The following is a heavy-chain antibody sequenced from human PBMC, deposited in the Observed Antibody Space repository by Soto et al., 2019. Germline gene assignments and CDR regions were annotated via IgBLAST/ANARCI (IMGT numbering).Heavy chain of an antibody. CDR2: ISGSGGST. D-gene: IGHD2-2*02. CDR3: AKDEGSLYTHFDY. J-gene: IGHJ4*02. V-gene: IGHV3-23*01. Sequence: HPGGSLRLSCAASGFTFSNYAMSWVRQAPGKGLEWVSAISGSGGSTYFADSVKGRFTISRDNSKNTLYLQMNSLRAEDTAVYYCAKDEGSLYTHFDYWDQGTLVTVSS. CDR1: GFTFSNYA.